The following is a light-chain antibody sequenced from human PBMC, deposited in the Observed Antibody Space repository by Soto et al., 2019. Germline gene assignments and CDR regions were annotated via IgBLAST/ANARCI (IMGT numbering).Light chain of an antibody. V-gene: IGKV1-5*01. CDR3: QQYDNYKPLT. J-gene: IGKJ4*01. Sequence: DIQMSQSPSTPSASVGDRVTITCRAGQSISSWLAWYQQKPGKAPKLLIFDASSLESGTPSRFSGRRSGTQFTLTIDGLQPDDFATYFCQQYDNYKPLTFGGGTKVDIK. CDR1: QSISSW. CDR2: DAS.